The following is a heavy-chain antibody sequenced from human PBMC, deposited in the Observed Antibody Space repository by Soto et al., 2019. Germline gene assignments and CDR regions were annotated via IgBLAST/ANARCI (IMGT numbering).Heavy chain of an antibody. V-gene: IGHV1-8*01. D-gene: IGHD6-6*01. CDR1: GYTFTIHD. CDR2: LNPHSGKA. Sequence: ASVKVSCKASGYTFTIHDIHWVRQAPGQGLEWMAGLNPHSGKAAYAQRFQGRLTMTGNASTSTAYMELSGLRSEDPAMYYCARVSSIAARRSYDYWGQGTLVTVSS. CDR3: ARVSSIAARRSYDY. J-gene: IGHJ4*02.